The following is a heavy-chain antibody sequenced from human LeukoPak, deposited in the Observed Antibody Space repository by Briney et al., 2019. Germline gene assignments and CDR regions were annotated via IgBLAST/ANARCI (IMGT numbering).Heavy chain of an antibody. V-gene: IGHV3-30*18. CDR1: GFTFSSYG. Sequence: PGGSLRLSCAASGFTFSSYGMHWVRQAPGQGLEWVAVISYDGSNKYFGDSVKGRFTISRDNSKKTLYLQMNSLRAEDTAVYYCAKARPAIAARGGYYYYGMDVWGQGTTVTVS. J-gene: IGHJ6*02. D-gene: IGHD6-6*01. CDR3: AKARPAIAARGGYYYYGMDV. CDR2: ISYDGSNK.